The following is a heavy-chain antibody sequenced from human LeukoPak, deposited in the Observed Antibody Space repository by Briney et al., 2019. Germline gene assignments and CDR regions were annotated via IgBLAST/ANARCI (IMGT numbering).Heavy chain of an antibody. CDR1: VGSISTYY. CDR2: IYYSGST. Sequence: SETLTLTCTVSVGSISTYYWSWIRRPPGKGLEWIGYIYYSGSTNYNPSLKSRVTISIDTSKNQFSLKLSSVTAADTAMYYCTSHYGSGFDSWGQGTLVTVSS. CDR3: TSHYGSGFDS. V-gene: IGHV4-59*01. J-gene: IGHJ4*02. D-gene: IGHD3-10*01.